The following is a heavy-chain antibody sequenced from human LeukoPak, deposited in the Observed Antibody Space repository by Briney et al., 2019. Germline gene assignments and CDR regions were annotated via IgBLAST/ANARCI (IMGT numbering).Heavy chain of an antibody. D-gene: IGHD1-1*01. CDR3: ARDKATRRLYYYYGMDV. CDR2: MNPNSGNT. Sequence: GASVKVSCKASGYTFTSYDINWVRQATGQGLEWMGWMNPNSGNTGYAQKFQGRVTMTRDTSISTAYMELSRLRSDDTAVYYCARDKATRRLYYYYGMDVWGQGTTVTVSS. CDR1: GYTFTSYD. J-gene: IGHJ6*02. V-gene: IGHV1-8*01.